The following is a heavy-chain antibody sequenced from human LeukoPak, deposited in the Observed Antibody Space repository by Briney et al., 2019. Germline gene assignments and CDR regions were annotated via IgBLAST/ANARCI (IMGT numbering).Heavy chain of an antibody. V-gene: IGHV3-7*01. J-gene: IGHJ3*02. CDR3: ARPGYCSGGSCYVAFDI. CDR1: GFTFSSYW. D-gene: IGHD2-15*01. CDR2: IKQDGSEK. Sequence: GGSLRLSCAASGFTFSSYWMNWVRQAPGKGLEWVANIKQDGSEKYYVDSVKGRFTISRDNAKNSLYLQMNSLRAEDTAVYYCARPGYCSGGSCYVAFDIWGQGTMVTVSS.